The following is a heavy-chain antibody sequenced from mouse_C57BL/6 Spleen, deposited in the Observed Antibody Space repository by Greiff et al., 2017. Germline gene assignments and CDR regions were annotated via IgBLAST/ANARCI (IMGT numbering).Heavy chain of an antibody. CDR3: ARERGYFDY. V-gene: IGHV1-64*01. J-gene: IGHJ2*01. Sequence: VQLQQPGAELVKPGASVKLSCKASGYTFTSYWMHWVKQRPGQGLEWIGMIHPNSGSTNYNEKFKSKATLTVDKTSSTAYMQRSSLTSEDSAVYYCARERGYFDYWGQGTTLTVSS. CDR1: GYTFTSYW. CDR2: IHPNSGST.